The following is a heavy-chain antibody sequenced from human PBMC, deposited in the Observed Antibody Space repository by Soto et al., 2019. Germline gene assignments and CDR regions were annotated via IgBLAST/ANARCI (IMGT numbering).Heavy chain of an antibody. D-gene: IGHD5-12*01. J-gene: IGHJ4*02. Sequence: GSLRLSCGASGFTFRTYAMSWVRQAPGKGLEWVSAISPSGDNTYYADSVKGRFTISRDNSKNALYLQMNSLRADDTALYYCAKVISGSAGYWGQGTLVTVYS. CDR2: ISPSGDNT. CDR3: AKVISGSAGY. CDR1: GFTFRTYA. V-gene: IGHV3-23*01.